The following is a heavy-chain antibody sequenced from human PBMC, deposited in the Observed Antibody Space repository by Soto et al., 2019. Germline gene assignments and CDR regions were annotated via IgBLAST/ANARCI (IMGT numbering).Heavy chain of an antibody. Sequence: GASVKVSCKASGGTFSSYTISWVRQAPGQGLEWMGRIIPILGIANYAQKFQGRVTITADKSSSTAYMELSSLRSEDTAVYYCARGPVGPAAIKYYYYYMDVWGKGTTVTAP. CDR3: ARGPVGPAAIKYYYYYMDV. J-gene: IGHJ6*03. CDR2: IIPILGIA. CDR1: GGTFSSYT. V-gene: IGHV1-69*02. D-gene: IGHD2-2*02.